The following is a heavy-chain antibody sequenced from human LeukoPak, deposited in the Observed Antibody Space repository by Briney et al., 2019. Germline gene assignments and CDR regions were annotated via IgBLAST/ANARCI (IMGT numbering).Heavy chain of an antibody. CDR2: IYYSGTT. J-gene: IGHJ4*02. V-gene: IGHV4-59*12. Sequence: SETLSLTCTVSGGSISSYYWSWIRQPPGKGLEWIGYIYYSGTTNYNPSLKSRVTISVDTSKNQFSLELSSVTAADTAVYYCARVKQGTHYDFWSGYYYYFDYWGQGTLVTVSS. D-gene: IGHD3-3*01. CDR3: ARVKQGTHYDFWSGYYYYFDY. CDR1: GGSISSYY.